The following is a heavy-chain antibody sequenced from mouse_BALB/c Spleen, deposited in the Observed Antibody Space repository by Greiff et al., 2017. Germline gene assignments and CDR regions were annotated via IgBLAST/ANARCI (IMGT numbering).Heavy chain of an antibody. CDR3: ARGLLRDWFAY. CDR2: ISSGSSTI. CDR1: GFTFSSFG. J-gene: IGHJ3*01. Sequence: EVQGVESGGGLVQPGGSRKLSCAASGFTFSSFGMHWVRQAPEKGLEWVAYISSGSSTIYYADTVKGRFTISRDNPKNTLFLQMTSLRSEDTAMYYCARGLLRDWFAYWGQGTLVTVSA. V-gene: IGHV5-17*02. D-gene: IGHD1-1*01.